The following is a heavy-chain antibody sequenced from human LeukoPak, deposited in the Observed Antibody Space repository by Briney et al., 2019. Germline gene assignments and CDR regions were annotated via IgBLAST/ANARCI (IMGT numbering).Heavy chain of an antibody. CDR1: GFTFSSYS. CDR3: ASWPYGSESFRNDY. J-gene: IGHJ4*02. CDR2: ISSSSSYI. V-gene: IGHV3-21*01. D-gene: IGHD3-10*01. Sequence: GGSLRLSCAASGFTFSSYSMNWIRQAPGKGLEWVSSISSSSSYIYYADSVKGRFTISRDNAKNSLYLQMNSLRAEDTAVYYCASWPYGSESFRNDYWGQGTLVTVSS.